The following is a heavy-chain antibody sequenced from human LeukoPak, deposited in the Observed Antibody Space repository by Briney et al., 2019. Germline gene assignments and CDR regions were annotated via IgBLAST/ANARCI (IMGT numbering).Heavy chain of an antibody. V-gene: IGHV1-18*01. CDR1: GYDFTSVG. D-gene: IGHD6-19*01. CDR2: ISPYSGNT. CDR3: ARAGPGSGWYFDY. J-gene: IGHJ4*02. Sequence: ASVKVSCKASGYDFTSVGITWVRRAPGQGLEWMGWISPYSGNTRYAQKFQGRVAMITDTSTTTAYMELRGLRFNDTAVYYCARAGPGSGWYFDYWGQGTLVTVSS.